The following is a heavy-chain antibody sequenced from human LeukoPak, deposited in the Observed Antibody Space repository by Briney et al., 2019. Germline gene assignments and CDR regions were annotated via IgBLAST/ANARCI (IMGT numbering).Heavy chain of an antibody. CDR2: ISWDGGST. CDR3: AKEGGY. Sequence: RGSLRLSCSASGFTFAQYTMHWVRQAPGKGLEWVSLISWDGGSTNYADSVKGRFTISRDNSKNSLYLQMNSLRTEDTALYYCAKEGGYWGQGTLVTVSS. J-gene: IGHJ4*02. V-gene: IGHV3-43*01. CDR1: GFTFAQYT.